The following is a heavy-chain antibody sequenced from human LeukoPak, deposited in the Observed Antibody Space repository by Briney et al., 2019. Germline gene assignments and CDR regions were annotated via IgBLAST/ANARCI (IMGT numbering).Heavy chain of an antibody. CDR1: GGSISSSSYY. Sequence: KPSETLSLTCTVSGGSISSSSYYWGWIRQPPGKGLEWIGSIYYSGSTYYNPSLKSRVTISVDTSKNQFSLKLSSVTAADTAVYYCAVTTVVTPRRYGMDVWGQGTTVTVSS. V-gene: IGHV4-39*07. CDR3: AVTTVVTPRRYGMDV. J-gene: IGHJ6*02. D-gene: IGHD4-23*01. CDR2: IYYSGST.